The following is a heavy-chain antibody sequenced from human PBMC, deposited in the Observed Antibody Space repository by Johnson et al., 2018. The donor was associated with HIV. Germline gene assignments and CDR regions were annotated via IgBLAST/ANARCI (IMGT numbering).Heavy chain of an antibody. V-gene: IGHV3-23*04. CDR3: AKHIVLVVYAIGAAFDI. Sequence: VQLVESGGGLVQPGGSLRLSCAASGFTFSSYAMSWVRQAPGKGLEWVSAITGSGGSAYSADSVKGRFTISRDNSKNTLYLQMNSLRAEDTAVYYCAKHIVLVVYAIGAAFDICGQGTMVTVSS. CDR2: ITGSGGSA. D-gene: IGHD2-8*02. CDR1: GFTFSSYA. J-gene: IGHJ3*02.